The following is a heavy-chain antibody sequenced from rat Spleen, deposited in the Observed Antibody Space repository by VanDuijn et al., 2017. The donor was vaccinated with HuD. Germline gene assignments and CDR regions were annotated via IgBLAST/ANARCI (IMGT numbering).Heavy chain of an antibody. Sequence: EVQLVESGGGLVQPGGSLKFSCAASGFNFSDYAMAWVRQAPKKGLEWVATIVFDGSGTYYRDSVKGRFTISRDSTKSTLYLERNSLKSEDTATYYCTRQRGMMVVMTTFDYCRQGVMVTVSS. D-gene: IGHD1-12*02. J-gene: IGHJ2*01. CDR1: GFNFSDYA. V-gene: IGHV5-17*01. CDR2: IVFDGSGT. CDR3: TRQRGMMVVMTTFDY.